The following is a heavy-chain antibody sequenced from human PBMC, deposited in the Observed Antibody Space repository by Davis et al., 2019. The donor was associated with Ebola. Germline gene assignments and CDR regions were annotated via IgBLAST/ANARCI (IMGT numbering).Heavy chain of an antibody. CDR1: GFTFSSYA. V-gene: IGHV3-30*04. Sequence: GGSLRLSCAASGFTFSSYAMHWVRQAPGKGLEWVAVISYDGSNKYYADSVKGRFTISRDNAKNTLYLQMNSLRAEDTGVYYCARTDYFDYWGQGTLVTVSS. CDR3: ARTDYFDY. J-gene: IGHJ4*02. CDR2: ISYDGSNK.